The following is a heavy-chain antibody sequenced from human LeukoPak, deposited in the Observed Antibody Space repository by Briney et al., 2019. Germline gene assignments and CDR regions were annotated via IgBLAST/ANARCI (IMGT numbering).Heavy chain of an antibody. J-gene: IGHJ4*02. V-gene: IGHV1-2*02. Sequence: ASMKVSCKASGYTFTGYYIHWLRQAPGQGLEWMGWINPNSGGTNYAQKFQGRVTMTRDTSTSTVYMELSSLRSEDTAVYYCARVLRNVVVVADYYFDYWGQGTLVTVSS. CDR2: INPNSGGT. CDR3: ARVLRNVVVVADYYFDY. CDR1: GYTFTGYY. D-gene: IGHD2-15*01.